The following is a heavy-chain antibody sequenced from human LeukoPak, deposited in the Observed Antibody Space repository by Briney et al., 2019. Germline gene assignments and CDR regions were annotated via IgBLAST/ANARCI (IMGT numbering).Heavy chain of an antibody. CDR2: IYHSGST. CDR3: ARDTVGATGDYYYYYMDV. J-gene: IGHJ6*03. V-gene: IGHV4-30-2*01. Sequence: PSETLSLTCTVSGGSISSGGYYWSWIRQPPGKGLEWIGYIYHSGSTYYNPSLKSRVTISVDRSKNQFSLKLSSVTAADTAVYYCARDTVGATGDYYYYYMDVWGKGTTVTVSS. CDR1: GGSISSGGYY. D-gene: IGHD1-26*01.